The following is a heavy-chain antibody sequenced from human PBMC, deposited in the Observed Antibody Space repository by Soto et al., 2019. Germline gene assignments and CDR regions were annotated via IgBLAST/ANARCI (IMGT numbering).Heavy chain of an antibody. D-gene: IGHD4-17*01. Sequence: EVQLLESGGGSVQPGGSLRLSCAASGFTLSNYAMSWVRQAPGKGLEWVSAISISGGSTYYADSVKGRFTISRDNSKNTLYLQMNSLRAEDTAVYYCAKDQTVTTDYFDYWGQGTLVTVSS. CDR3: AKDQTVTTDYFDY. CDR2: ISISGGST. CDR1: GFTLSNYA. V-gene: IGHV3-23*01. J-gene: IGHJ4*02.